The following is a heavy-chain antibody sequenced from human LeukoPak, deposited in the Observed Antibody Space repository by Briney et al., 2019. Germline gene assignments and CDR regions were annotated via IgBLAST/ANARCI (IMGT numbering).Heavy chain of an antibody. V-gene: IGHV4-59*01. CDR3: ARERRGCSGGSCYEDY. Sequence: SETLSLTCTVSGGSISSYYWSWLRQPPGKGLEWIGHIYYSGSTNYNPSLKSRVTISVDTSKNQFSLKLSSVTAADTAVYYCARERRGCSGGSCYEDYWGQGTLVTVSS. J-gene: IGHJ4*02. CDR1: GGSISSYY. CDR2: IYYSGST. D-gene: IGHD2-15*01.